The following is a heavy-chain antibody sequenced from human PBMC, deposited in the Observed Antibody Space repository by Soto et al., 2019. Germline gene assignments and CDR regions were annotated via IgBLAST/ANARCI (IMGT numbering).Heavy chain of an antibody. V-gene: IGHV1-69*13. J-gene: IGHJ6*02. CDR3: AKELVRRFLEWLLPDEYYYYGMDV. D-gene: IGHD3-3*01. CDR1: GGTFSSYA. Sequence: ASVKVSCKASGGTFSSYAISWVRQAPGQGLEWMGGIIPIFGTANYAQKFQGGVTITADESTSTAYMELNSLRAEDTAVYYCAKELVRRFLEWLLPDEYYYYGMDVWGQGTTVTVSS. CDR2: IIPIFGTA.